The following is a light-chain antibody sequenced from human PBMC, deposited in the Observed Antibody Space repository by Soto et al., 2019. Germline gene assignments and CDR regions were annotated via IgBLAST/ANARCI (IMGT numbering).Light chain of an antibody. Sequence: EIILTQSPDTLSLSPWERATLSFRASQTVSSNYLAWCQQRPGQAPRLLIYGASTRAAGIPDRFSGSGSGTDFTLTITRLEPEDSAVYFCQQYTGPPTTFGQGTRLEI. CDR2: GAS. CDR1: QTVSSNY. V-gene: IGKV3-20*01. J-gene: IGKJ5*01. CDR3: QQYTGPPTT.